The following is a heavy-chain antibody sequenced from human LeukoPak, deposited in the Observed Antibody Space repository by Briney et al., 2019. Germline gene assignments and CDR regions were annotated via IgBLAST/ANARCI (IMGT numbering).Heavy chain of an antibody. J-gene: IGHJ4*02. CDR1: GGSISSYY. D-gene: IGHD1-7*01. Sequence: SETLSLTCTVSGGSISSYYWSWIRQPPGKGLEWIGYIYYSGSTNYNPSLKSRVTISVDTSKNQFSLKLSSVTAADTAVYYCARAYNWNYPLFDYWGQGTLVTVSS. CDR3: ARAYNWNYPLFDY. CDR2: IYYSGST. V-gene: IGHV4-59*01.